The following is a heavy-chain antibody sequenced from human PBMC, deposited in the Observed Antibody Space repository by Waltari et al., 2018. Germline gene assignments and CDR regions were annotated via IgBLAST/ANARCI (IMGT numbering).Heavy chain of an antibody. CDR1: GGTLRSYA. D-gene: IGHD4-4*01. CDR3: ARALRLQSSSGDMDV. Sequence: QVQLVQSGAEVKKPGSSVKVSCKASGGTLRSYAISWLRQAPGQGLEWMGGIIPIFGTANYAQKFQGRVTITADESTSTAYMELSSLRSEDTAVYYCARALRLQSSSGDMDVWGQGTTVTVSS. J-gene: IGHJ6*02. V-gene: IGHV1-69*01. CDR2: IIPIFGTA.